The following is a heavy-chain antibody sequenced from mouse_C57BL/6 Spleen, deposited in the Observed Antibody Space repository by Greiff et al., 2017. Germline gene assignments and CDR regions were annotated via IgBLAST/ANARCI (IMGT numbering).Heavy chain of an antibody. D-gene: IGHD1-1*01. J-gene: IGHJ2*01. V-gene: IGHV1-81*01. Sequence: QVQLQQSGAELARPGASVKLTCKASGYTFTSYGISWVKQRTGQGLEWIGEIYPRSGNTYYNEKFKGKATLTADKSSSTAYMELRSLTSEDSAVYFCARGLYCSSFYFDYWGQGTTLTVSS. CDR2: IYPRSGNT. CDR1: GYTFTSYG. CDR3: ARGLYCSSFYFDY.